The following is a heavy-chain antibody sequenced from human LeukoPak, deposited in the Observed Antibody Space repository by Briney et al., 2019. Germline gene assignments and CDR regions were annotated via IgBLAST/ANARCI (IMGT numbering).Heavy chain of an antibody. CDR1: GGSFSGYY. CDR3: ARGLRGSRLRYYYYMDV. J-gene: IGHJ6*03. D-gene: IGHD3-16*01. V-gene: IGHV4-34*01. CDR2: INHSGST. Sequence: PSETLSLTCAVYGGSFSGYYWSWMRQPPGKGLEWIGEINHSGSTNYNPSLKSRVTISVDTSKNQFSLKLSSVTAADTAVYYCARGLRGSRLRYYYYMDVWGKGTTVTVSS.